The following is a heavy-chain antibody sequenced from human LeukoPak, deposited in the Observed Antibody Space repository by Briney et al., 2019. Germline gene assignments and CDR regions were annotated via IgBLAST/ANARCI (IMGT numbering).Heavy chain of an antibody. Sequence: GGSLRLSCAASGFTFSSYGMHWVRQAPGKGLEWVAVISYDGSNKYYADSVKGRFTISRDNAKNSLYLQMNSLRAEGTAVYYCARDAYGDYSFDYWGQGTLVTVSS. CDR2: ISYDGSNK. V-gene: IGHV3-30*03. D-gene: IGHD4-17*01. J-gene: IGHJ4*02. CDR1: GFTFSSYG. CDR3: ARDAYGDYSFDY.